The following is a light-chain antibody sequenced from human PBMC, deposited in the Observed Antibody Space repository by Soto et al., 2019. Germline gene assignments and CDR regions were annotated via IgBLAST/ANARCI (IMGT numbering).Light chain of an antibody. Sequence: EIVLTQSPGTLSLSPGERATLSCRASQSVGNKLAWYQQRPGQAPRLLIYGASNGATGIPDRFSGSGSGTDCTLTISRLEPEDFALYYCQQYGNSLFTFGPGTKVDI. J-gene: IGKJ3*01. V-gene: IGKV3-20*01. CDR3: QQYGNSLFT. CDR1: QSVGNK. CDR2: GAS.